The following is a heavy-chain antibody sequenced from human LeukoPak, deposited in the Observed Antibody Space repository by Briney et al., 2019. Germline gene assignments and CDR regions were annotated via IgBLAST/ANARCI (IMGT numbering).Heavy chain of an antibody. CDR3: ARDSVGATAYFDY. J-gene: IGHJ4*02. CDR1: GGSISSGDYY. V-gene: IGHV4-30-4*08. CDR2: IYYSGST. D-gene: IGHD1-26*01. Sequence: PSETLSLTCTVSGGSISSGDYYWSWIRQPPGKGLEWIGHIYYSGSTYYNPSLKSRVTISVDTSKNQFSLKLSSVTAADTAVYYCARDSVGATAYFDYWGQGTLVTVSS.